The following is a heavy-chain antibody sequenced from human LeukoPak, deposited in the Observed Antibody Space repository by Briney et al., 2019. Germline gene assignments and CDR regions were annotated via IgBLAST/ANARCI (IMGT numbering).Heavy chain of an antibody. J-gene: IGHJ4*02. CDR3: SRENGAFSPFGY. V-gene: IGHV4-4*02. CDR1: GGSISNTNW. Sequence: PSETLSLTCGVSGGSISNTNWWSWVRQPPGQGLEWIGEISLTGLTHYNPSLESRVTVSLDKSKNQLSLNLASVTAADTAVYYCSRENGAFSPFGYWGQGTLVTV. CDR2: ISLTGLT. D-gene: IGHD2-8*01.